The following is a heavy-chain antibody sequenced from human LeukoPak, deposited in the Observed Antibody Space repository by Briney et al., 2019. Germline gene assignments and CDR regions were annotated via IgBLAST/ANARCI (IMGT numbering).Heavy chain of an antibody. V-gene: IGHV4-38-2*01. J-gene: IGHJ6*02. CDR2: IYHSGST. CDR1: GYSISSGYY. D-gene: IGHD3-3*01. Sequence: SETLSLTCAVSGYSISSGYYWGWIRPPPGKGLEWIGSIYHSGSTYYNPSLKSRVTISVDTSKNQFSLKLSSVTAADTAVYYCARSDTYYDFWSGYYGMDVWGQGTTVTVSS. CDR3: ARSDTYYDFWSGYYGMDV.